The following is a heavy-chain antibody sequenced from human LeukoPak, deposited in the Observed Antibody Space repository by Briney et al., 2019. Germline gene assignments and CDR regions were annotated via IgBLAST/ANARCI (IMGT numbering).Heavy chain of an antibody. D-gene: IGHD3-22*01. CDR1: GGSFSSHF. CDR3: ARHARHPFYNDRNGYYRGHLDY. CDR2: VYYTGST. J-gene: IGHJ4*02. Sequence: SETLSLTCTVSGGSFSSHFWSWVRQSPEKGLEWIGYVYYTGSTNYNPSLKSRVAMSVDTSKNQFSLKLTSVTAADTAVYYCARHARHPFYNDRNGYYRGHLDYWGQGTVVTVSS. V-gene: IGHV4-59*08.